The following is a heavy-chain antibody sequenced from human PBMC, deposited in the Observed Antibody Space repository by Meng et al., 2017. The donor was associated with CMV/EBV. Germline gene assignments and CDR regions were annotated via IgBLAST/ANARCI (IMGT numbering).Heavy chain of an antibody. CDR1: GGSVSSGSYY. CDR2: IYYSGST. D-gene: IGHD2-2*01. V-gene: IGHV4-61*01. Sequence: GSLRLSCTVPGGSVSSGSYYWSWIRQPPGKGLEWIGYIYYSGSTNYNPSLKSRVTISVDTSKNQFSLKLSSVTAADTAVYYCARESVVVPAAMIIKQPDYYYYGMDVWGQGTTVTVSS. J-gene: IGHJ6*02. CDR3: ARESVVVPAAMIIKQPDYYYYGMDV.